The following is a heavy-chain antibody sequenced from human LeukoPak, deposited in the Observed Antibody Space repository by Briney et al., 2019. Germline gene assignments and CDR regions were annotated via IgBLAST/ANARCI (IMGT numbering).Heavy chain of an antibody. Sequence: PGGSLRLSCAASGFTFSSYSMNWVRQAPGKGLEWVSSISSSSSYIYYADSVKGRLTISRDNAKNPLYLQMNSLRAEDTAVYYCARGIYSGYDAPDYWGQGTLVTVSS. CDR3: ARGIYSGYDAPDY. CDR1: GFTFSSYS. D-gene: IGHD5-12*01. J-gene: IGHJ4*02. V-gene: IGHV3-21*01. CDR2: ISSSSSYI.